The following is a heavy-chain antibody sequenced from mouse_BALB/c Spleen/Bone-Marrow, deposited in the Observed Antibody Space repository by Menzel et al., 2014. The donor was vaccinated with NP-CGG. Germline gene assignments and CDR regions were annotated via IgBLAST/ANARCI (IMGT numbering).Heavy chain of an antibody. Sequence: VQLVESGAELARPGASVKMSCKASGYTFTGYTIHWVKQRPGQGLERIGYINPTSGYANYNQKFKDKATLTADKSSSTAYMQLSSLTSEDSAVFYCARSMIVYFAMDYWGQGTSVTVSS. D-gene: IGHD2-3*01. CDR1: GYTFTGYT. CDR3: ARSMIVYFAMDY. V-gene: IGHV1-4*01. CDR2: INPTSGYA. J-gene: IGHJ4*01.